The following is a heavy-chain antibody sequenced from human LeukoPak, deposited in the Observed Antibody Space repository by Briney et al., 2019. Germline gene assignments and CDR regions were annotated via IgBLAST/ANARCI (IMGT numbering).Heavy chain of an antibody. CDR3: AKLVGATTLTSYFDY. J-gene: IGHJ4*02. CDR2: ISGSGGST. V-gene: IGHV3-23*01. D-gene: IGHD1-26*01. Sequence: GGSLRLSCAASGFTFSSYAMSWVCQAPGKGLEWVSAISGSGGSTYYADSVKGRFTISRDNSKNTLYLQMNSLRAEDTAVYYCAKLVGATTLTSYFDYWGQGTLVTVSS. CDR1: GFTFSSYA.